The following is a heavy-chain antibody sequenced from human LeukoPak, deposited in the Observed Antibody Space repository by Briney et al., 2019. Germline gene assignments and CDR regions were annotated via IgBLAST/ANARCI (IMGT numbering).Heavy chain of an antibody. CDR3: ASDLRDYLYGMDV. V-gene: IGHV4-4*07. Sequence: SETLSLTCTVSGGSISSYYWSWIRQSAGKGLEWIGRIYPTGSTNYNPSLKSRATMSVDTSKNQFSLKLTSVTAADTAVYYCASDLRDYLYGMDVWGQGTTVNVSS. J-gene: IGHJ6*02. CDR1: GGSISSYY. CDR2: IYPTGST.